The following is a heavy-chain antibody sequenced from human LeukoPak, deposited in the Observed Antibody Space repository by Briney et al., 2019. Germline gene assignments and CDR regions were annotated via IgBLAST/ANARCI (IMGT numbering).Heavy chain of an antibody. D-gene: IGHD5-24*01. CDR1: GGSFSGYY. J-gene: IGHJ4*02. CDR3: ARGWLQSGFDS. V-gene: IGHV4-34*01. CDR2: INHSGST. Sequence: TSETLSLTCAVYGGSFSGYYWSWIRQPPGKGLEWIGEINHSGSTNYNPSLKSRVTISVDTSKNQFSLQLNSVTPEDTAVYYCARGWLQSGFDSWGQGTLVTVSS.